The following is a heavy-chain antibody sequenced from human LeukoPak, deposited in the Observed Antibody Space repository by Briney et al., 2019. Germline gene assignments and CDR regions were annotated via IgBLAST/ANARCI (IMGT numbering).Heavy chain of an antibody. J-gene: IGHJ4*02. V-gene: IGHV3-23*01. CDR3: TTVNYRRHLDY. D-gene: IGHD3-16*02. CDR2: ISGSGGST. Sequence: GGTLRLSCAASGFTFSSYGMSWVRQAPGKGLEWVSAISGSGGSTYYADSVKGRFTISRDNSKNTLYLQMNSLRAEDTAVYYCTTVNYRRHLDYWGQGTLVTVSS. CDR1: GFTFSSYG.